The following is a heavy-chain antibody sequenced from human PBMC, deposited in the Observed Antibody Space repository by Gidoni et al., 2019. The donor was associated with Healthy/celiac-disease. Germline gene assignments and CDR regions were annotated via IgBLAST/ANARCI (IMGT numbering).Heavy chain of an antibody. Sequence: PGRSLRLSCAASGFTFSSYGMHWVRQAPGKGLEWVAVISYDGSNKYYADSVKGRFTISRDNSKNTLYLQMNSLRAEDTAVYYCAKEVGGYDWYFDLWGRGTLVTVSS. CDR3: AKEVGGYDWYFDL. CDR2: ISYDGSNK. J-gene: IGHJ2*01. D-gene: IGHD5-12*01. CDR1: GFTFSSYG. V-gene: IGHV3-30*18.